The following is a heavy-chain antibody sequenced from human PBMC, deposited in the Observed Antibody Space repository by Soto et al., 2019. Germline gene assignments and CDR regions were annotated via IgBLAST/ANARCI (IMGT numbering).Heavy chain of an antibody. CDR2: IWYDGSNK. D-gene: IGHD7-27*01. V-gene: IGHV3-33*01. CDR1: GFTFSSYG. Sequence: GGSLRLSCAASGFTFSSYGMHWVRQAPGKGLEWVAVIWYDGSNKYYADSVKGRFTISRDNSKNTLYLQMNSLRAEDTAVYYCARVWINWGLPEVDDAFDIWGQGTMGTVSS. CDR3: ARVWINWGLPEVDDAFDI. J-gene: IGHJ3*02.